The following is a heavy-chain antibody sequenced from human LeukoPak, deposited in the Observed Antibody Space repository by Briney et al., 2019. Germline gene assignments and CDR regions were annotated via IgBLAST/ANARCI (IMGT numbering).Heavy chain of an antibody. CDR3: ASRTPRYYYDSSGYAFDI. D-gene: IGHD3-22*01. V-gene: IGHV4-39*07. CDR2: IYYSGST. J-gene: IGHJ3*02. CDR1: GGSISSSSYY. Sequence: SETLSLTCTVSGGSISSSSYYWGWFRQPPGKGLEWIGSIYYSGSTYYNPSLKSRVTISVDTSKNQFSLKLSSVTAADTAVYYCASRTPRYYYDSSGYAFDIWGQGTMVTVSS.